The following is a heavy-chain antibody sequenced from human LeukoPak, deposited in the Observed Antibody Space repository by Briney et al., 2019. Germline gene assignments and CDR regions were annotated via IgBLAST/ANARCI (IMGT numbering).Heavy chain of an antibody. D-gene: IGHD1-1*01. CDR3: TRDRGAYNLYDY. CDR2: IRSKAYGETA. CDR1: GFTFSSYA. J-gene: IGHJ4*02. Sequence: GGSLRLSCAASGFTFSSYAMSWVRQAPGKGLEWVGFIRSKAYGETADYAASVKGRFTISRDDSKAIAYLQMNSLKTEDTAVYHCTRDRGAYNLYDYWGQGTLVTVSS. V-gene: IGHV3-49*04.